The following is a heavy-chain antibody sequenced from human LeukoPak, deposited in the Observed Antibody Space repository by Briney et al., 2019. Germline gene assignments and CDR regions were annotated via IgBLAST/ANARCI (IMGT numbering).Heavy chain of an antibody. CDR2: INPNSGGT. CDR3: ASSRFPAYYFDY. V-gene: IGHV1-2*02. Sequence: ASVKVSCKASGYTFTGYYMHWVRQAPGQGLEWMGWINPNSGGTNCAQKFQGRVTMTRDTSISTAYMELSRLRSDDTAVYYCASSRFPAYYFDYWGQGTLVTVSS. J-gene: IGHJ4*02. CDR1: GYTFTGYY.